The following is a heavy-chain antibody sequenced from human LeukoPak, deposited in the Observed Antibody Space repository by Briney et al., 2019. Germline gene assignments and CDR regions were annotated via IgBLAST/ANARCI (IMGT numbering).Heavy chain of an antibody. CDR3: ARDRDSSGLRDFDL. Sequence: PSETLSLTCTVSGGSINSYYWSWVRQPPGKGLEWIGYIYYSGNTNYNPSLKSRVSISIDTSKNQLSLQLSSVTAADTAVYYCARDRDSSGLRDFDLWGRGSLVTVSA. J-gene: IGHJ2*01. V-gene: IGHV4-59*01. CDR2: IYYSGNT. CDR1: GGSINSYY. D-gene: IGHD3-22*01.